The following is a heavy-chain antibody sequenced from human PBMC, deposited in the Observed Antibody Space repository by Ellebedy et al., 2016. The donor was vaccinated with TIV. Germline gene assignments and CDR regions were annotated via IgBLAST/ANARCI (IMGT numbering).Heavy chain of an antibody. V-gene: IGHV3-23*01. D-gene: IGHD6-19*01. Sequence: GESLKISCVASGFTFSSYAMSWVRQAPGKGLDWVSAISGTGSSTTHYADSVKGRFTISSDNTKTTLYLQMNSLRAEDMAIYDCAKPPEQWPIHTGIDSWGQGTLGTVAS. CDR1: GFTFSSYA. CDR3: AKPPEQWPIHTGIDS. J-gene: IGHJ4*02. CDR2: ISGTGSSTT.